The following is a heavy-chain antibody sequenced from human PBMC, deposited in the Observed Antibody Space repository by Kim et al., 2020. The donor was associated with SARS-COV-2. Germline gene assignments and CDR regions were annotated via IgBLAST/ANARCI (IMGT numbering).Heavy chain of an antibody. CDR3: AREGGYSYGGFFDY. D-gene: IGHD5-18*01. J-gene: IGHJ4*02. Sequence: DSVKGRFTISRDNSKNTLYLQMNSLRAEDTAVYYCAREGGYSYGGFFDYWGQGTLVTVSS. V-gene: IGHV3-30*07.